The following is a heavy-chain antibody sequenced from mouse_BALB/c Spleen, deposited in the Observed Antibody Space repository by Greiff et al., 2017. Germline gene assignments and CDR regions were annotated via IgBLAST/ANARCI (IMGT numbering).Heavy chain of an antibody. D-gene: IGHD2-10*02. CDR3: ARRRGYGNYEDYAMDY. V-gene: IGHV1-7*01. CDR1: GYTFTSYW. J-gene: IGHJ4*01. CDR2: INPSTGYT. Sequence: VQLQQSGAELAKPGASVKMSCKASGYTFTSYWMHWVKQRPGQGLEWIGYINPSTGYTEYNQKFKDKATLTADKSSSTAYMQLSSLTSEDSAVYYCARRRGYGNYEDYAMDYWGQGTSVTVSS.